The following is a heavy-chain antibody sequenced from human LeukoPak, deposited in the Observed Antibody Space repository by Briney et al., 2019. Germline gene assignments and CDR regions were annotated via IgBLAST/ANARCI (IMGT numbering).Heavy chain of an antibody. CDR2: INHSGST. CDR1: GGSFSGYY. D-gene: IGHD2-2*01. CDR3: VQYQLLHDAFDI. J-gene: IGHJ3*02. Sequence: SETLSLTCAVYGGSFSGYYWSWIRQPPGKGLEWIGEINHSGSTNYNPSLKSRVAISVDTSKNQFSLKLSSVTAADTAVYYCVQYQLLHDAFDIWGQGTMVTVSS. V-gene: IGHV4-34*01.